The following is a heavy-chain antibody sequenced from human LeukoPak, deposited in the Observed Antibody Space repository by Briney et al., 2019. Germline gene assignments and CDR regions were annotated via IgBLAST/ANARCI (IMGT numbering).Heavy chain of an antibody. CDR3: TRVGYIDEGIDY. Sequence: GGSLRLSCVASGLIFSDYFMDWVRQAPGKGLEWVANIKQDGSKKSYVDSVKGRFTISRDNAKNSLYLQMNSLRAEDTAIYYCTRVGYIDEGIDYWGQGTLVTVSS. V-gene: IGHV3-7*04. D-gene: IGHD5-24*01. J-gene: IGHJ4*02. CDR2: IKQDGSKK. CDR1: GLIFSDYF.